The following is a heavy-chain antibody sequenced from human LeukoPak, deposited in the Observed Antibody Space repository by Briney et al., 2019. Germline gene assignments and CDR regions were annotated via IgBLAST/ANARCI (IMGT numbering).Heavy chain of an antibody. CDR1: GGSISNFH. CDR2: IDYSGSA. V-gene: IGHV4-59*01. CDR3: ARESSWDSSGYWRDAFDI. D-gene: IGHD3-22*01. Sequence: SETLSLTCTISGGSISNFHWSWVRQPPGKGLEWIGHIDYSGSASYNPSLESRVIISVDTSKNHFPLKLSSGTAADTAMYYCARESSWDSSGYWRDAFDIWGQGTMVVVSS. J-gene: IGHJ3*02.